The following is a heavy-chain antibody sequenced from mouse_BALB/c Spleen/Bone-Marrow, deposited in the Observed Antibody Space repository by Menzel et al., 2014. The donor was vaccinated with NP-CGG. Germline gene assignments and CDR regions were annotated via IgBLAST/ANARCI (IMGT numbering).Heavy chain of an antibody. Sequence: EVKLVESGGGLVKPGGFLKLSCAASGFAFSSYDMSWVRQTPEKRLEWVAYISSGGGSTYYPDTVKGRFTISRDNAKNTLYLQMSSLKSEDTAMYYCAREVLRDYFDYWGQGTTLTVSS. J-gene: IGHJ2*01. V-gene: IGHV5-12-1*01. CDR1: GFAFSSYD. D-gene: IGHD1-1*01. CDR3: AREVLRDYFDY. CDR2: ISSGGGST.